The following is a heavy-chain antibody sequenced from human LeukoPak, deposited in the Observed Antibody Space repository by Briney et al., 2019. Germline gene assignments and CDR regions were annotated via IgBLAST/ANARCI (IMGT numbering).Heavy chain of an antibody. CDR2: VSGTADNT. J-gene: IGHJ4*02. Sequence: GSLRLSCAASGFTFSSYAMSWVRQAPGKGLEWVSAVSGTADNTYYAESVNGRFTISRDNSKNTLYLQMNSLRAEDTAVYYCAKDLYTYGTTPLDYWGQGTLVTVSS. CDR3: AKDLYTYGTTPLDY. D-gene: IGHD5-18*01. CDR1: GFTFSSYA. V-gene: IGHV3-23*01.